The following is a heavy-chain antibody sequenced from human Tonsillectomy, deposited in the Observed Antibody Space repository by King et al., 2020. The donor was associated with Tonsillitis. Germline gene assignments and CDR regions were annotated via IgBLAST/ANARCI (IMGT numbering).Heavy chain of an antibody. D-gene: IGHD3-10*01. V-gene: IGHV4-38-2*01. Sequence: VQLQESGPGLVKPSETLSLTCAVSGYSISSGYYWGWIRQPPGKGLEWIGSIYHSGSTYYNPSLKSRVTISVDTSKNQFSLKLSPVTAADTAVYYCARGRFGELDYWGQGTLVTVSS. CDR2: IYHSGST. CDR1: GYSISSGYY. CDR3: ARGRFGELDY. J-gene: IGHJ4*02.